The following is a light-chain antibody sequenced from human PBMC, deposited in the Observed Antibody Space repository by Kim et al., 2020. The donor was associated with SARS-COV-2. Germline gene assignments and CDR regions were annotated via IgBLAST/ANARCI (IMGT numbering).Light chain of an antibody. CDR3: SSYGGNNDVV. J-gene: IGLJ3*02. CDR2: EVS. Sequence: QSALTQPPSASGSPGQSVTISCTGTSSDVGNYNYVSWYQKHPGKAPKLMIYEVSKRPSGVPDRFSGSKSGNTASLTVSALQAEDEADYYCSSYGGNNDVVFGGGTKLTVL. CDR1: SSDVGNYNY. V-gene: IGLV2-8*01.